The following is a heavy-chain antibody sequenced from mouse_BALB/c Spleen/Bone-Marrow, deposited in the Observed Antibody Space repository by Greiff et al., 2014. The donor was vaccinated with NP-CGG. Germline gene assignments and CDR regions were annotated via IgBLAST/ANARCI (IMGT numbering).Heavy chain of an antibody. CDR2: INPSNGGT. CDR3: TRSYYGNYFDV. CDR1: GYTFTSYY. D-gene: IGHD2-1*01. J-gene: IGHJ1*01. Sequence: VQLQQSGAERVKPGASVKLSCKASGYTFTSYYMYWVKQRPGRGLEWIGEINPSNGGTNFNEKFKSKATLTVDKSSSTAYIQLSSLTSEDSAVYYCTRSYYGNYFDVWGAGTTVTVSS. V-gene: IGHV1S81*02.